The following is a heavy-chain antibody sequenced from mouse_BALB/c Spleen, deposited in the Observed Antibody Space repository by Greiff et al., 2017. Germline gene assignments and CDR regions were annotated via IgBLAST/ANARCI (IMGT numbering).Heavy chain of an antibody. CDR1: GYTFTSYW. CDR2: INPSTGYT. Sequence: VQLQQSGAELAKPGASVKMSCKASGYTFTSYWMHWVKQRPGQGLEWIGYINPSTGYTEYNQKFKDKATLTADKSSSTAYMQLSSLTSEDSAVYYCAREYEGYWGQGTTLTVSS. J-gene: IGHJ2*01. CDR3: AREYEGY. D-gene: IGHD2-10*02. V-gene: IGHV1-7*01.